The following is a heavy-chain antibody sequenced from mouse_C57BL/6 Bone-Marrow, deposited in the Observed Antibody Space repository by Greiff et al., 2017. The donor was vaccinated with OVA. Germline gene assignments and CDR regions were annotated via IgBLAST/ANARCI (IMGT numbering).Heavy chain of an antibody. Sequence: QVQLKQPGAELVMPGASVKLSCKASGYTFTSYWMHWVKQRPGQGLEWIGEIDPSDSYTNYNQKFKGKSTLTVDKSSSTAYMQLSSLTSEDSAVYYCAREGIYYDFSWFAYWGQGTLVTVSA. J-gene: IGHJ3*01. CDR2: IDPSDSYT. D-gene: IGHD2-4*01. CDR1: GYTFTSYW. V-gene: IGHV1-69*01. CDR3: AREGIYYDFSWFAY.